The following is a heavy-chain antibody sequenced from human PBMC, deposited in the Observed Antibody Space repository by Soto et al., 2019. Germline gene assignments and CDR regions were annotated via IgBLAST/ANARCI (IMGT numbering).Heavy chain of an antibody. Sequence: QPGGSLRLSCAASGFTFSSYAMSWVRQAPGKGLEWVSAISGSGGSTYYADSVKGRFTISRDNSKNTLYLQMNSLRAEDTAVYYCAKDFRRGAYDSSGYPIDYWGQGTLVTVSS. V-gene: IGHV3-23*01. D-gene: IGHD3-22*01. J-gene: IGHJ4*02. CDR2: ISGSGGST. CDR3: AKDFRRGAYDSSGYPIDY. CDR1: GFTFSSYA.